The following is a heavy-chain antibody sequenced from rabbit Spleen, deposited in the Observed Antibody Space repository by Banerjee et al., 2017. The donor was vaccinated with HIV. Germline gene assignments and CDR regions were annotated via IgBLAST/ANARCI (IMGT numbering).Heavy chain of an antibody. CDR3: ARNYVNAFDP. J-gene: IGHJ2*01. CDR2: IYTGSGST. V-gene: IGHV1S45*01. CDR1: GFSFSGRYY. D-gene: IGHD1-1*01. Sequence: QEQLKESGGGLVQSGGSLKLSCTDSGFSFSGRYYMCWVRQAPGKGLEWIGCIYTGSGSTYYASWAKGRFTISKTSSTTVTLQMTSLTAADTATYFCARNYVNAFDPWGQGTLVTVS.